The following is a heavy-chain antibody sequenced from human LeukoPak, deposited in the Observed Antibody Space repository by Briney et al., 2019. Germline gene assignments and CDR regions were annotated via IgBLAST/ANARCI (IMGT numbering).Heavy chain of an antibody. J-gene: IGHJ4*02. CDR2: ISSSSSTI. V-gene: IGHV3-48*01. CDR1: GLTFSSYS. Sequence: GGSLRLSCAASGLTFSSYSMNWVRQAPGKGLEWVSCISSSSSTIYYADSVKGRFTISRDNAKNSLYLQMNSLRAEDTAVYYCARELDYSNSHTDYWGQGTLVTVSS. CDR3: ARELDYSNSHTDY. D-gene: IGHD4-11*01.